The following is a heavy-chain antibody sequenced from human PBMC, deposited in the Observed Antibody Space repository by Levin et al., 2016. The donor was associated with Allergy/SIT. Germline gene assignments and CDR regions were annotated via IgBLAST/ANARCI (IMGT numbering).Heavy chain of an antibody. Sequence: GSLRLSCAVYGGSFSGYYWSWIRQPPGKGLEWIGEINHSGSTNYNPSLKSRVTISVDTSKNQFSLKLSSVTAADTAVYYCARGLPAPYYDFWSGYSPYGMDVWGQGTTVTVSS. V-gene: IGHV4-34*01. CDR2: INHSGST. CDR3: ARGLPAPYYDFWSGYSPYGMDV. CDR1: GGSFSGYY. D-gene: IGHD3-3*01. J-gene: IGHJ6*02.